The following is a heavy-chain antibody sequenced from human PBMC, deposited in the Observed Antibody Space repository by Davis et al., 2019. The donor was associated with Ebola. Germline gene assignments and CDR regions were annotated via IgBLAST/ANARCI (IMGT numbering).Heavy chain of an antibody. D-gene: IGHD3-10*01. V-gene: IGHV3-30-3*01. Sequence: GESLKISCAVSGFTFSNYAIHWVRQAPGKGLEWVTVISYDGSNKYYADSVKGRFTISRDNSKNTLYLQMNSLRAEDTAVYYCAKGRFGEFYVWGKGTTVTVSS. CDR3: AKGRFGEFYV. CDR2: ISYDGSNK. J-gene: IGHJ6*04. CDR1: GFTFSNYA.